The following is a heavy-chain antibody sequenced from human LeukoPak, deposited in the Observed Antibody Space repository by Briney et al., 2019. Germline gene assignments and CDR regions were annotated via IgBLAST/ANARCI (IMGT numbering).Heavy chain of an antibody. CDR1: GGSISSYY. CDR3: ARLSPVVAATHWFDP. V-gene: IGHV4-59*08. Sequence: SETLSLTCTVSGGSISSYYWSWIRQPPGKGLEWIGYIFYSGSTNYNPSLKSRVTISVDTSKNQFSLKLSSVTAADTAVYYCARLSPVVAATHWFDPWGQGTLVTVSS. J-gene: IGHJ5*02. CDR2: IFYSGST. D-gene: IGHD2-15*01.